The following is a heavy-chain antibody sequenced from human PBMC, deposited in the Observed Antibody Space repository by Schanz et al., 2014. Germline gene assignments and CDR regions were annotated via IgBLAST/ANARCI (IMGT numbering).Heavy chain of an antibody. J-gene: IGHJ4*02. D-gene: IGHD6-13*01. CDR3: AKEKEEVAADGSFFDY. CDR2: ISYDGSSK. V-gene: IGHV3-30*18. Sequence: VQLVESGGGLVQSGGSLRLSCAASGFNFGDYYMTWVRQAPGKGLEWVALISYDGSSKNHADSVQGRFTISRDNSKNALYLQMDSLRAEDTAVYYCAKEKEEVAADGSFFDYWGQGTLVTVSS. CDR1: GFNFGDYY.